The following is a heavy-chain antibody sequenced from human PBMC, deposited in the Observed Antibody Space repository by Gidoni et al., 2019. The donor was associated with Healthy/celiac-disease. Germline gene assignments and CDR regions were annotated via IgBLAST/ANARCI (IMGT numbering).Heavy chain of an antibody. D-gene: IGHD3-10*02. V-gene: IGHV1-58*01. CDR2: IVGGSGNT. CDR1: GFTFTSSA. J-gene: IGHJ4*02. CDR3: AAGYYDRGHDY. Sequence: QMQLVQSGPEVQKPGTSVKVSCKASGFTFTSSAVQWVRQASGQRLEWIGWIVGGSGNTNYAQKFQERVTITRDMSTSTAYMELSSLRSEDTAVYYCAAGYYDRGHDYWGQGTLVTVSS.